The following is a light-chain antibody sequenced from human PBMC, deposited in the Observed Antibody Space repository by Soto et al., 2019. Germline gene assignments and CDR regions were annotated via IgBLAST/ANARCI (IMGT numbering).Light chain of an antibody. CDR2: STD. V-gene: IGLV8-61*01. Sequence: QAVVTQEPSFSVSPGGTVTLTCGLSSGSVSTSHYASWYQQTPGQAPRTLIYSTDTRSSGVPDRFSGSILGNKAALTITGAQADDESDYYWALYMSSHIYVFGGGTQLTVL. CDR3: ALYMSSHIYV. CDR1: SGSVSTSHY. J-gene: IGLJ2*01.